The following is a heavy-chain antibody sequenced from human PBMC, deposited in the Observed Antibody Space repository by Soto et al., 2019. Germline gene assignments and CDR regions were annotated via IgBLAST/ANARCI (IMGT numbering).Heavy chain of an antibody. CDR3: ARGSPGPVDH. CDR2: MNPHSGET. J-gene: IGHJ4*02. V-gene: IGHV1-8*01. Sequence: QVQLVQSGAEVRRPGASVKVSCKASGYSFTSLHFNWVRQATGQGLEWIGWMNPHSGETGYAQRFQGRVTMTRAISLSTAYMELRSLTSHDTAVYFCARGSPGPVDHWGQGTLVTVSS. D-gene: IGHD3-10*01. CDR1: GYSFTSLH.